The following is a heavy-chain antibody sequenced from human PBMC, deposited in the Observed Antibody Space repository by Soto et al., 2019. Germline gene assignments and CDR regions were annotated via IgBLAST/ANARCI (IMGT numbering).Heavy chain of an antibody. CDR1: GFTFSSYS. V-gene: IGHV3-48*02. Sequence: LRLSCAASGFTFSSYSMNWVRQAPGKGLEWVSYISSSSSTIYYADSVKGRFTISRDNAKNSLYLQMNSLRDEDTAVYYCARDSPPYSSGWYSYFDYWGQGTLVTVS. CDR3: ARDSPPYSSGWYSYFDY. CDR2: ISSSSSTI. J-gene: IGHJ4*02. D-gene: IGHD6-19*01.